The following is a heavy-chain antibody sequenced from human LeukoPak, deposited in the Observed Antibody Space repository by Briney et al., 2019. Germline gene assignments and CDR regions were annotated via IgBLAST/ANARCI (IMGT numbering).Heavy chain of an antibody. D-gene: IGHD3-22*01. CDR2: VNTVSSYI. Sequence: GGSLRLSCAASGFTFSDYSMNWVRQAPGKGLEWVASVNTVSSYIYYADSMRGRFTISRDNAKNSLFLQMNRLRAEDTAVYYCARLRRNSDRSDFFYYYDHWGQGTLVTVSS. V-gene: IGHV3-21*01. CDR1: GFTFSDYS. CDR3: ARLRRNSDRSDFFYYYDH. J-gene: IGHJ4*02.